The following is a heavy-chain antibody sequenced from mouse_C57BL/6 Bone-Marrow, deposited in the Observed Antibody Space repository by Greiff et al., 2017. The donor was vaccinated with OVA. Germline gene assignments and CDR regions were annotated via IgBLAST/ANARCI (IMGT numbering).Heavy chain of an antibody. D-gene: IGHD2-5*01. CDR1: GYTFTDYE. CDR3: TRGYSNYYAIDY. V-gene: IGHV1-15*01. CDR2: IDPETGGT. Sequence: ESGAELVRPGASVTLSCKASGYTFTDYEMHWVKQTPVHGLEWIGAIDPETGGTAYNQKFKGKAILTADKSSSTAYMELRSLTSEDSAVYYCTRGYSNYYAIDYWGQGTSVTVSS. J-gene: IGHJ4*01.